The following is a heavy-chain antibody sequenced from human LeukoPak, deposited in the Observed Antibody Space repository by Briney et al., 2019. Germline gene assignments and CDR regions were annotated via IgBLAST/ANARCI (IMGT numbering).Heavy chain of an antibody. Sequence: GGSLSLSCAASGFTFSNYGMHWVRQAPGKGLEWVALISFDGSQKYYADSVKGRFTISRDNSKNTMYLQMNSLRAEDTAVYYCAREGSLAGWLQSHYYYYIDVWAKGPRSPSP. CDR2: ISFDGSQK. CDR1: GFTFSNYG. CDR3: AREGSLAGWLQSHYYYYIDV. D-gene: IGHD5-24*01. V-gene: IGHV3-30*02. J-gene: IGHJ6*03.